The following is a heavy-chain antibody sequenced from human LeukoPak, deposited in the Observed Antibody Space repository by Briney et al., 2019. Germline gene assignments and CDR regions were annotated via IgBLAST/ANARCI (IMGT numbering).Heavy chain of an antibody. CDR3: ARDGAFRIYDY. J-gene: IGHJ4*02. Sequence: PGGSLRLSCAASGFTVSSYGMHWVRQAPGKGLEWVASIKQDGNEKYYVDSVKGRFTISRDNARNSLYLQMSSLRADDTAVYYCARDGAFRIYDYWGQGTLVTVSS. V-gene: IGHV3-7*01. CDR1: GFTVSSYG. CDR2: IKQDGNEK. D-gene: IGHD3-3*02.